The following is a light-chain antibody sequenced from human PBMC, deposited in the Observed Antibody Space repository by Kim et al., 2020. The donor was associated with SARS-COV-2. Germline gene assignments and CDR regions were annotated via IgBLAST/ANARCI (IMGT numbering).Light chain of an antibody. CDR2: QDD. CDR1: LGDRY. J-gene: IGLJ3*02. Sequence: LGDRYVSWYQQRPGPSPVMIIYQDDKRPSGIPERFSGSNSENTATLTISGTQAMDEADYYCQAWDSSVVFGGGTQLTVL. CDR3: QAWDSSVV. V-gene: IGLV3-1*01.